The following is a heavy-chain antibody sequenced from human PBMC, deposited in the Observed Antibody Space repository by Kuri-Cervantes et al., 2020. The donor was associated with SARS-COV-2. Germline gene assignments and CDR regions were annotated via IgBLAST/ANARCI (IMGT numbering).Heavy chain of an antibody. CDR3: AHGRSSIAARGAFDI. CDR1: GFSLSTSGVG. D-gene: IGHD6-6*01. CDR2: IYWDDDK. Sequence: SGPTLVKPTQTLTLTCTFSGFSLSTSGVGVGWIRQPPGKALEWLALIYWDDDKRYSTSLKSRLTISKDTSKSQVVLTMTNMDPVDTATYYCAHGRSSIAARGAFDIWGQGTMVTVSS. J-gene: IGHJ3*02. V-gene: IGHV2-5*02.